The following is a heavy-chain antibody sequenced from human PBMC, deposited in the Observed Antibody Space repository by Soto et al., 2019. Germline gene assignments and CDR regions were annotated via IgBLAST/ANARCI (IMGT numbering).Heavy chain of an antibody. D-gene: IGHD6-13*01. J-gene: IGHJ4*02. CDR3: AKDSGYSSSSSDY. CDR1: GFSFGRYG. V-gene: IGHV3-33*06. CDR2: IWYDGSNK. Sequence: HPGGSLRLSCAASGFSFGRYGMHWVRQAPGKGLEWVAVIWYDGSNKYYADSVKGRFTISRDNSKNTLYLQMNSLRAEDTAVYYCAKDSGYSSSSSDYWGQGTLVTVSS.